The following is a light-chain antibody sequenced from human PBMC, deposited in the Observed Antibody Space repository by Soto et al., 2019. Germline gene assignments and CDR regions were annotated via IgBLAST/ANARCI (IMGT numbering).Light chain of an antibody. J-gene: IGKJ5*01. CDR3: QQYGSAPRIS. CDR2: GAS. Sequence: VLTQSPSTLSLSPGESATLSCRASQTVSITYLTWYQQKPGQAPRLLIFGASKRATGIPDRFSGSGSGRDFTLTISGLEPEDFAVYYCQQYGSAPRISFGQGTRLAI. CDR1: QTVSITY. V-gene: IGKV3-20*01.